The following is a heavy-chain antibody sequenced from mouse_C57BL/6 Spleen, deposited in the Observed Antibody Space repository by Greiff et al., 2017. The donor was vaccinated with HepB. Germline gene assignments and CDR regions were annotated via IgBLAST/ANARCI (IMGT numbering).Heavy chain of an antibody. CDR1: GYTFTDYY. Sequence: EVQLQQSGPVLVKPGASVKMSCKASGYTFTDYYMNWVKQSHGKSLEWIGVINPYNGGTSYNQKFKGKATLTVDKSSSTAYMELNSLTSEDSAVYYCARLRDYDDYWGQGTTLTVSS. CDR2: INPYNGGT. CDR3: ARLRDYDDY. V-gene: IGHV1-19*01. D-gene: IGHD2-4*01. J-gene: IGHJ2*01.